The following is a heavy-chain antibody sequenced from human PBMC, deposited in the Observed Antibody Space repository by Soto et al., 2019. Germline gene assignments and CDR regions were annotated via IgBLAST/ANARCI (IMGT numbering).Heavy chain of an antibody. V-gene: IGHV1-69*13. D-gene: IGHD3-9*01. Sequence: SVKVSCKASGGTFSSYAISWLRQAPGQGLEWMGGIIPIFGTANYAQKFQGRVTITADESTSTAYMGLSSLRSEDTAVYYCANRGYDILNGYYQDFDPWGQGTLVTVSS. CDR2: IIPIFGTA. J-gene: IGHJ5*02. CDR1: GGTFSSYA. CDR3: ANRGYDILNGYYQDFDP.